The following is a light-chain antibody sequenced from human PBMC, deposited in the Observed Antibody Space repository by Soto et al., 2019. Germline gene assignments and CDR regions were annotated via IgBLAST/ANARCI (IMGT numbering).Light chain of an antibody. CDR2: GAS. J-gene: IGKJ4*01. CDR1: QSVSSSY. Sequence: ENVLTQSPGTLSLSPGGRATLSCRASQSVSSSYLAWYQQKPGQAPRLLIYGASSRATGIPDRFSGSGSGTDFTLTISRLEPEDFAVYYCQQYGSSPLLTFGGGTKVEIK. V-gene: IGKV3-20*01. CDR3: QQYGSSPLLT.